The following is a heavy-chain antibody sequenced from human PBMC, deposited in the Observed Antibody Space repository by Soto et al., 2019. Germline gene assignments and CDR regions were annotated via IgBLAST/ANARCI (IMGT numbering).Heavy chain of an antibody. CDR3: ARVGDYGSGSY. CDR1: GFSFSSFS. CDR2: ISGGGTTT. Sequence: EVHLVESGGDLVQPGGSLRLSCAASGFSFSSFSMNWVRQAPGKGLEWVSYISGGGTTTYYADSVKGRFTISRDDAKNSLHLQMNSLQAEETAVYYCARVGDYGSGSYWGQGTLVTVSS. D-gene: IGHD3-10*01. J-gene: IGHJ4*02. V-gene: IGHV3-48*04.